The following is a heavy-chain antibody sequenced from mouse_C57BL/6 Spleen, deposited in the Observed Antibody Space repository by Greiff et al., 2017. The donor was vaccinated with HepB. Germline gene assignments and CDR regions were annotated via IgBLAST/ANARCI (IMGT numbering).Heavy chain of an antibody. Sequence: QVQLQQSGPGLVQPSQSLSITCTVSGFSLTSYGVHWVRQSPGKGLEWLGVIWSGGSTDYNAAFISRLSISKDNSKSQVFFKMNSLQADDTAIYYCARKGGNYDYYFDYWGQGTTLTVSS. CDR3: ARKGGNYDYYFDY. CDR2: IWSGGST. CDR1: GFSLTSYG. V-gene: IGHV2-2*01. J-gene: IGHJ2*01. D-gene: IGHD2-4*01.